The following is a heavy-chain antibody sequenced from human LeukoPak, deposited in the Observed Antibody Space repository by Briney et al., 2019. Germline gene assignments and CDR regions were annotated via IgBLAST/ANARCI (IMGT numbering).Heavy chain of an antibody. D-gene: IGHD3-10*01. CDR2: INPNSGDT. Sequence: ASVKVSCKASGYTFTGYYMHWVRQAPGQGLEWMGWINPNSGDTNYAQKFQGWVTMTRDTSISTAYMELSRLRSDDTAVYYCARAVGGYYGSGTEDPFDPWGQGTLVTVSS. V-gene: IGHV1-2*04. J-gene: IGHJ5*02. CDR3: ARAVGGYYGSGTEDPFDP. CDR1: GYTFTGYY.